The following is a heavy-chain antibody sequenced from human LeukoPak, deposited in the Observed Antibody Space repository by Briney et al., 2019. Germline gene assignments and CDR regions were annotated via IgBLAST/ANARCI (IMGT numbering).Heavy chain of an antibody. V-gene: IGHV3-53*01. CDR1: GFTVSSKY. CDR3: AKIPKDYYYGSGSYYNGYYFDY. D-gene: IGHD3-10*01. Sequence: GGSLRLSCAASGFTVSSKYMSWVRQAPGKGLEWVSVIYSGGSTYYADSVKGRFTISRDNSKNTLYLQMNSLRAEDTAVYYCAKIPKDYYYGSGSYYNGYYFDYWGQGTLVTVSS. J-gene: IGHJ4*02. CDR2: IYSGGST.